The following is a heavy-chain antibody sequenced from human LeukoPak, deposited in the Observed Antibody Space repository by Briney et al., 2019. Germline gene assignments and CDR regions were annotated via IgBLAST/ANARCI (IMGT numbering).Heavy chain of an antibody. J-gene: IGHJ6*03. V-gene: IGHV3-20*04. D-gene: IGHD4/OR15-4a*01. CDR3: AREAGGDYGDYYYYYYMDV. CDR1: GFTFSSYG. CDR2: VNWNGGST. Sequence: GGSLRLSCAASGFTFSSYGMSWVRQAPGKGLEWVSGVNWNGGSTGYADSVKGRFTISRDNAKNSLYLQMNSLRAEDTALYYCAREAGGDYGDYYYYYYMDVWGKGTTVTVSS.